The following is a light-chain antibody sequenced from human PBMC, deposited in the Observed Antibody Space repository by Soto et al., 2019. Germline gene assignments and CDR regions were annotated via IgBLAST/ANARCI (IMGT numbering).Light chain of an antibody. V-gene: IGKV1-5*01. Sequence: DIKMTQSPSTLSASAGDRVTITCRASQSISSWLAWYQQKPGKAPKLLIYAASTLQSGVPSRFSGSGSGTDFTLTISCLQSEDFATYYCQQYYSYPTWTFGQGTKVDIK. CDR1: QSISSW. CDR3: QQYYSYPTWT. J-gene: IGKJ1*01. CDR2: AAS.